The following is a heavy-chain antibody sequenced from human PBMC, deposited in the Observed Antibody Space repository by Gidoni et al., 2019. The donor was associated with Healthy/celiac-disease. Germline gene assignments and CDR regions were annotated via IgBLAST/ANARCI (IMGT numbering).Heavy chain of an antibody. J-gene: IGHJ4*02. Sequence: QVQLQQRGAGLLKPSETLSLTCAVYGGSFSGYYWSWIRQPPGKGLEWIGEINHSGSTNYNPSLKSRVTISVDTSKNQFSLKLSSVTAADTAVYYCARASGYSYGYHYFDYWGQGTLVTVSS. CDR3: ARASGYSYGYHYFDY. V-gene: IGHV4-34*01. CDR2: INHSGST. CDR1: GGSFSGYY. D-gene: IGHD5-18*01.